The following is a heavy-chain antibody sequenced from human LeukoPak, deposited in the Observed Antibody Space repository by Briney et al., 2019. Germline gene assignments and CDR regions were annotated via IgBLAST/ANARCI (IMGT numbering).Heavy chain of an antibody. D-gene: IGHD5-12*01. J-gene: IGHJ6*02. CDR3: ANAWILDV. CDR1: GYTFRIYY. V-gene: IGHV1-46*01. Sequence: KACGYTFRIYYVHWVRQAPGQGLEWMGIINPSGGSTSYAQKFQGRVTMTSDTSTSTVYMELSRLRSEDTAVYYCANAWILDVWGQGTLVTVSS. CDR2: INPSGGST.